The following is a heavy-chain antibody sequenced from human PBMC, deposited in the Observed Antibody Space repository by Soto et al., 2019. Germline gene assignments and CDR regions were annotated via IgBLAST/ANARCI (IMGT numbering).Heavy chain of an antibody. Sequence: SETLSLTCAVYGGSFSGYYWSWIRHPPGKGLEWIGEINHSGSTNYNPSLKSRVTISVDTSKNQFSLKLSSVTAADTAVYYCARERGTMVRGVITIWFDPRGQATLVTVS. J-gene: IGHJ5*02. CDR2: INHSGST. CDR3: ARERGTMVRGVITIWFDP. CDR1: GGSFSGYY. D-gene: IGHD3-10*01. V-gene: IGHV4-34*01.